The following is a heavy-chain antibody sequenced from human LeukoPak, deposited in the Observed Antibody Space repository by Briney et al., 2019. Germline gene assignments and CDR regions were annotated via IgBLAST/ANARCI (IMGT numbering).Heavy chain of an antibody. CDR1: GGSFSGYY. CDR3: ARGAHVLLWFGEPYGMDV. Sequence: PSETLSLTCAVYGGSFSGYYWSWIRQPPGKGLEWIGEINHSGSTNYNPSLKSRVTISVDTSKNQFSLKLSSVTAADTAVYYCARGAHVLLWFGEPYGMDVWGKGTTVIVSS. CDR2: INHSGST. D-gene: IGHD3-10*01. J-gene: IGHJ6*04. V-gene: IGHV4-34*01.